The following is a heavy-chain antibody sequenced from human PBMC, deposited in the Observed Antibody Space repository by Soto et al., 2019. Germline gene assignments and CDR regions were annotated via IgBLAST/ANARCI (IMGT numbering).Heavy chain of an antibody. CDR2: IYPGDSDT. J-gene: IGHJ6*02. CDR3: AKTRFGGKYYNGMDV. Sequence: GESLKISCNVSGYSFTSYWIGWVRQMPGKGLEWMGIIYPGDSDTRYSPSFQGQVTISADKSISTAYLQWSSLKASDTAMYYCAKTRFGGKYYNGMDVWGQGTTVTVSS. CDR1: GYSFTSYW. V-gene: IGHV5-51*01. D-gene: IGHD3-10*01.